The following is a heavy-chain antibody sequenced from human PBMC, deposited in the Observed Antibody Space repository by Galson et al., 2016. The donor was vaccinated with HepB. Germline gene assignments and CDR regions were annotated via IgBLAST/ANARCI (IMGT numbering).Heavy chain of an antibody. CDR1: GFTFSSYA. Sequence: SLRLSCAASGFTFSSYAMHWVRQAPGKGLEWVAVISYDGSNKYFAASVKGRFTISRDNSKNTLYLQMNSLRAEDTAVYYCAKDALFYGSGIYVHYWGQGTLVTVSS. D-gene: IGHD3-10*01. V-gene: IGHV3-30*04. CDR2: ISYDGSNK. J-gene: IGHJ4*02. CDR3: AKDALFYGSGIYVHY.